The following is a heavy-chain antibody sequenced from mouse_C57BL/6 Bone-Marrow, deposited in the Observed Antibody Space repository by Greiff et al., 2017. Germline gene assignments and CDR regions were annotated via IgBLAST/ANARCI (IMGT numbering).Heavy chain of an antibody. CDR1: GFTFSSYA. Sequence: EVQLVESGGGLVKPGGSLKLSCAASGFTFSSYAMSWVRQTPEKRLEWVATLSDGGSYTYYPDNVKGRFTISRDNAKNNLYLQMSHLKSEDTAMYYCAREGSFAYWGQGTLVTVSA. V-gene: IGHV5-4*01. CDR2: LSDGGSYT. CDR3: AREGSFAY. J-gene: IGHJ3*01.